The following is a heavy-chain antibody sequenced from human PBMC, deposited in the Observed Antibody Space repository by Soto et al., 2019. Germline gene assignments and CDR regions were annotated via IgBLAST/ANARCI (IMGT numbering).Heavy chain of an antibody. Sequence: GGSLRLSCAASGFTFSSYEMNWVRQAPGKGLEWVSYISSSGSTIYYADSVKGRFTISRDNAKNSLYLQMNSLRAEDTAVYYCARIMVRGVIDYWGQGTLVTVSS. J-gene: IGHJ4*02. CDR3: ARIMVRGVIDY. D-gene: IGHD3-10*01. CDR2: ISSSGSTI. CDR1: GFTFSSYE. V-gene: IGHV3-48*03.